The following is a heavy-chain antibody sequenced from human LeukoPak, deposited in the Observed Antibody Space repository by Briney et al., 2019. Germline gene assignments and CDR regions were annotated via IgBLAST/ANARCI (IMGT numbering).Heavy chain of an antibody. CDR3: ATGDHSFDN. CDR2: YASGTT. V-gene: IGHV4-4*07. CDR1: GASLTIYY. J-gene: IGHJ4*02. Sequence: PSETLSLTCSVSGASLTIYYWNWIRQPAGKGLEWIGRYASGTTTHNPSLKNQFSMSIDASKNQISLKLTSVTAADTAVYYCATGDHSFDNWGQGTLVTVTP. D-gene: IGHD7-27*01.